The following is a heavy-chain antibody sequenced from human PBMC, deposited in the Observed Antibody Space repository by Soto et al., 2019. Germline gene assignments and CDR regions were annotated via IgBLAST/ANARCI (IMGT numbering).Heavy chain of an antibody. CDR2: IYYSGST. J-gene: IGHJ4*02. CDR1: GGSVSSGSYY. D-gene: IGHD6-13*01. CDR3: ASEGRGAAADTTFDY. Sequence: SETLSLTCTVSGGSVSSGSYYWSWIRQPPGKGLEWIGYIYYSGSTNYNPSLKSRVTISVDTSKNQFSLKLSSVTAADTAVYYCASEGRGAAADTTFDYWGQGTLVTVSS. V-gene: IGHV4-61*01.